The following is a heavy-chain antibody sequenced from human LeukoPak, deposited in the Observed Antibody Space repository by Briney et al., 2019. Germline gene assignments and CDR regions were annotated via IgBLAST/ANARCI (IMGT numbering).Heavy chain of an antibody. Sequence: PGGSLRLSCAASGFTFSSYWMNWVRQAPGKGPVWVSHINSDGSTTNYADSVKGRFTISRDNANNTLSLQMNSLRAEDTAVYYCVRSWGTCWFDSWGQGTLVTVSS. CDR1: GFTFSSYW. V-gene: IGHV3-74*01. CDR2: INSDGSTT. CDR3: VRSWGTCWFDS. J-gene: IGHJ5*01. D-gene: IGHD3-16*01.